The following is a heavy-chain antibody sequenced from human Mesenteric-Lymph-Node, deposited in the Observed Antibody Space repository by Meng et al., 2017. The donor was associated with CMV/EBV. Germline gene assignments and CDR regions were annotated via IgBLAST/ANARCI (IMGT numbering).Heavy chain of an antibody. V-gene: IGHV1-18*01. Sequence: TLARYGISWVQQAPGQGPEWMGWIDTYNDNTNSARGIQGRVTLTTETSTSTVYMELRSLRSNDTAVYYCARDTNSGGTTATSNWFDPWGQGTLVTVSS. CDR2: IDTYNDNT. CDR3: ARDTNSGGTTATSNWFDP. CDR1: TLARYG. D-gene: IGHD4-11*01. J-gene: IGHJ5*02.